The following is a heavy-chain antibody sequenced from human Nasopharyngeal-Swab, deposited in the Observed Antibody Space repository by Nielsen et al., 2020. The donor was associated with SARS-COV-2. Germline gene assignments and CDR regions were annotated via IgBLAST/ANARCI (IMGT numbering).Heavy chain of an antibody. CDR3: ARIDTVTTETGY. V-gene: IGHV1-69*13. CDR1: GGTFSSYA. Sequence: SVKVSCKASGGTFSSYAISWVRQAPGQGLEWMGGIIPIFGTANYAQKFQGRVTITADESTSTAYMELSSLRSEDTAVYYCARIDTVTTETGYWGQGTLVTVSS. J-gene: IGHJ4*02. CDR2: IIPIFGTA. D-gene: IGHD4-17*01.